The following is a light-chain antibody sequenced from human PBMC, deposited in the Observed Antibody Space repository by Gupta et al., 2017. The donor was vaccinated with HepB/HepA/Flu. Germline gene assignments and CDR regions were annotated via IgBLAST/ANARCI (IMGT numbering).Light chain of an antibody. V-gene: IGKV3-20*01. Sequence: EILLTQSPDTLSLSPGERATLSCRTSQSISTTYLAWHQQKPGQAPRLLIYGASSRAAGIPDRFSGSGSGTDFTLTISRLEPEDFAVYYCQQYGDSRTWTFGQGTKVDVK. J-gene: IGKJ1*01. CDR1: QSISTTY. CDR3: QQYGDSRTWT. CDR2: GAS.